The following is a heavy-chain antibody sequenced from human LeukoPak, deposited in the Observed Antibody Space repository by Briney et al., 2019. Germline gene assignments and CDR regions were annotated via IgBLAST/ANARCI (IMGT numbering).Heavy chain of an antibody. D-gene: IGHD6-6*01. CDR2: IYYSGST. V-gene: IGHV4-39*01. CDR1: GGSISSSSYY. Sequence: NSSETLSLTCTVFGGSISSSSYYWGWIRQPPGKGLEWIGSIYYSGSTYYNPSLKSRVTISVDTSKNQFSLKLSSVTAADTAVYYCARFSLEYSSSSFDYWGQGTLVTVSS. J-gene: IGHJ4*02. CDR3: ARFSLEYSSSSFDY.